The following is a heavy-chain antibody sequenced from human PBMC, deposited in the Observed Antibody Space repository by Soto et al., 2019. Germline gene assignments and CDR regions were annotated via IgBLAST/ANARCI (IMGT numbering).Heavy chain of an antibody. CDR2: INAGNGNT. V-gene: IGHV1-3*01. CDR3: ARVPEYSSSWYGGYYYYYMDV. CDR1: GYTFTSYA. D-gene: IGHD6-13*01. Sequence: ASVKVSCKASGYTFTSYAMHWVRQAPGQRLEWMGWINAGNGNTKYSQKFQGRVTITRDTSASTAYMELSSLRSEDTAVYYCARVPEYSSSWYGGYYYYYMDVWGKGTTVTVSS. J-gene: IGHJ6*03.